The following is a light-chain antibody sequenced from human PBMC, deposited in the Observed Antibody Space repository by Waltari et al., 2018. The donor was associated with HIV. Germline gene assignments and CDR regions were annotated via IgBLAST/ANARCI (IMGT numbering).Light chain of an antibody. Sequence: EIVLTQSPATLSLSPGARATLSCRASQSVSDFLAWYQHKSGQAPRLLIFDASNRATGNPARVSGRGVGTDFTRTISSLEAEDFSVYFCQQRSDWRRLTFGGGTRLEIK. CDR2: DAS. CDR3: QQRSDWRRLT. J-gene: IGKJ4*01. CDR1: QSVSDF. V-gene: IGKV3-11*01.